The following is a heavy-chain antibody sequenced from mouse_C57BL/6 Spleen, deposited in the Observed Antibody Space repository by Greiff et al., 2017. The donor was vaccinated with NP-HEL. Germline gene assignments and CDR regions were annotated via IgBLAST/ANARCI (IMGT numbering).Heavy chain of an antibody. CDR3: ARYRGYGSSPHFDV. CDR1: GFTFTSYA. J-gene: IGHJ1*03. Sequence: EVQLEESGGGLVKPGGSLKLSCAASGFTFTSYAMSWVRQTPEKRLEWVATISDGGSYTYYTDNVKGRITISRDNAKNNPYMQMSQLKSEDTAMYYCARYRGYGSSPHFDVWGTGTTVTVSS. CDR2: ISDGGSYT. V-gene: IGHV5-4*01. D-gene: IGHD1-1*01.